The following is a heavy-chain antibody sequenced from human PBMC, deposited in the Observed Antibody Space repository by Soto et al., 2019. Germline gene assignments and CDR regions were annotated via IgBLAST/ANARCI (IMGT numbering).Heavy chain of an antibody. V-gene: IGHV3-30*18. CDR2: ISYDGSNK. J-gene: IGHJ6*02. Sequence: LRLSCAASGFTFSSYGMHWVRQAPGKGLEWVAVISYDGSNKYYADSVKGRFTISRDNSKNTLYLQMNSLRAEDTAVYYCAKVLWFGEFYYGMDVWGQGTTVTVSS. CDR3: AKVLWFGEFYYGMDV. D-gene: IGHD3-10*01. CDR1: GFTFSSYG.